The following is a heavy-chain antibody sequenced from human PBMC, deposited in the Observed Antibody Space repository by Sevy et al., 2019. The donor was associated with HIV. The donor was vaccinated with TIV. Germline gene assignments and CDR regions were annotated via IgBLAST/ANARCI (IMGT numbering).Heavy chain of an antibody. CDR3: ARESAFSGWYLAPPSYGWFDP. CDR1: GFTFSSCS. V-gene: IGHV3-21*01. J-gene: IGHJ5*02. CDR2: ISSSSSYI. D-gene: IGHD6-19*01. Sequence: GGSLRLSCAASGFTFSSCSMNWVRQAPGKGLEWVSSISSSSSYIYYADSVKGRFTISRDNAKNSLYLQMNSLRAEDTAVYYCARESAFSGWYLAPPSYGWFDPWGQGTLVTVSS.